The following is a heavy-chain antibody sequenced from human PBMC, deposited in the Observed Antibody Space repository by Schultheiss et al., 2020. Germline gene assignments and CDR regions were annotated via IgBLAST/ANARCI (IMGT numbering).Heavy chain of an antibody. CDR1: GFTFSSYA. Sequence: GSLRLSCAASGFTFSSYAMSWVRQAPGKGLEWVSAISGSGGSTYYADSVKGRFTISRDNSKNTLYLQMNSLRAEDTAVYYCARDYGDYGYFDYWGQGTLVTVSS. D-gene: IGHD4-17*01. J-gene: IGHJ4*02. CDR2: ISGSGGST. V-gene: IGHV3-23*01. CDR3: ARDYGDYGYFDY.